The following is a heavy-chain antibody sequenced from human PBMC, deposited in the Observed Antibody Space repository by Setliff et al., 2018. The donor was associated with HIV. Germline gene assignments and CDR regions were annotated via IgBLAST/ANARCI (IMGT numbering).Heavy chain of an antibody. D-gene: IGHD7-27*01. Sequence: SETLSLTCAVYGGSFSGYYWSWIRQPPGKGLEWIGNIYTSGSTNYNPSLQSRITISVDTSKNQFSLKLSSVTAADTAVYYCASRVWGWGYRAWGQGTLVTVS. CDR1: GGSFSGYY. CDR2: IYTSGST. J-gene: IGHJ5*02. CDR3: ASRVWGWGYRA. V-gene: IGHV4-4*09.